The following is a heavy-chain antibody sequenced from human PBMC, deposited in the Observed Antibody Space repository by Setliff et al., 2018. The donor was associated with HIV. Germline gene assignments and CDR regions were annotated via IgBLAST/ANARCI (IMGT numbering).Heavy chain of an antibody. CDR1: GYTFTSYS. Sequence: ASVKVSCKPSGYTFTSYSIAWVRQAPGQGLEWMGWISPYNGITDYAQKFQDRVTMTTDRYTTTVYMELRSLTSDDTAVYYCARGRSSGWVDDAFDIWGQGTMVTVSS. V-gene: IGHV1-18*01. CDR3: ARGRSSGWVDDAFDI. J-gene: IGHJ3*02. D-gene: IGHD6-19*01. CDR2: ISPYNGIT.